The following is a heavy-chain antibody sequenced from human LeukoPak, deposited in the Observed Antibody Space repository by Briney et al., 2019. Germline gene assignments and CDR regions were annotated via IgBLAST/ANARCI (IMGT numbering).Heavy chain of an antibody. CDR3: ARVSGSYRGPNDY. Sequence: GASVKVSCKASGYTFTGYNMHWVRQAPGQGLEWMGIINPSGGSTSYAQKFQGRVTMTRDTSTSTVYMELSSLRSDDTAVYYCARVSGSYRGPNDYWGQGTLVTVSS. CDR1: GYTFTGYN. V-gene: IGHV1-46*01. J-gene: IGHJ4*02. D-gene: IGHD1-26*01. CDR2: INPSGGST.